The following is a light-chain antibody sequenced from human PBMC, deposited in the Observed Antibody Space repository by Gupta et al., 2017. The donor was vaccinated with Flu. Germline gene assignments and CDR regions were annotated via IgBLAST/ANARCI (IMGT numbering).Light chain of an antibody. CDR1: SANVGNQG. Sequence: NSANVGNQGAAWLQQHQGHPPKLRSYRNNDRPSGISERFSASRSGNTASLTITGLQAEDEGDYYCSAWDSSLRARLFGGGTSLTVL. V-gene: IGLV10-54*04. J-gene: IGLJ3*02. CDR2: RNN. CDR3: SAWDSSLRARL.